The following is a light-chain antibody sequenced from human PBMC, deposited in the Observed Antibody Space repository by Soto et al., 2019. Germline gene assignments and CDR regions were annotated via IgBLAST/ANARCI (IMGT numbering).Light chain of an antibody. CDR2: GAS. J-gene: IGKJ1*01. V-gene: IGKV3-20*01. CDR1: QSVGSSY. CDR3: QQYADSPKR. Sequence: ETVLTQSPGTLSLSPGGRATLSCRASQSVGSSYLAWYQQKPGQAPRLLIYGASNRATGIPDRFSGSGSGTDFTLTISRLEPEDFAVYYCQQYADSPKRFGQGTKVEIK.